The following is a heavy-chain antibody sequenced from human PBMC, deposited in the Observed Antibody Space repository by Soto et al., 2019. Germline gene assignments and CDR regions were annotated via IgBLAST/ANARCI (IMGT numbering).Heavy chain of an antibody. CDR3: ATGPRNCSGGSCYLGRFDY. CDR2: IDPEDGET. V-gene: IGHV1-24*01. D-gene: IGHD2-15*01. J-gene: IGHJ4*02. CDR1: GYTLTELS. Sequence: QVQLVQSGAEVKKPGASVKVSCKVSGYTLTELSMHWVRQAPGKGLEWMGGIDPEDGETIYAQKFQGRVTMTEDTSTDTAYTELSSLRSEDTAVYYCATGPRNCSGGSCYLGRFDYWGQGTLVTVSS.